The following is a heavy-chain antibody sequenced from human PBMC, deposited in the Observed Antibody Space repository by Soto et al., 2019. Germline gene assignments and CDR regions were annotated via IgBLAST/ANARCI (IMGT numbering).Heavy chain of an antibody. J-gene: IGHJ5*02. V-gene: IGHV4-34*01. CDR1: GGFLSESY. CDR2: INHVGGT. Sequence: TLSLTCAVYGGFLSESYWTWIRQPPGKGLEWIGEINHVGGTNYNPSLKSRVTMSVDTSQNQFSLRLISVTAADTATYFCVRIRYQLPSSVLWLDPWGQGTPVTVSS. D-gene: IGHD3-16*01. CDR3: VRIRYQLPSSVLWLDP.